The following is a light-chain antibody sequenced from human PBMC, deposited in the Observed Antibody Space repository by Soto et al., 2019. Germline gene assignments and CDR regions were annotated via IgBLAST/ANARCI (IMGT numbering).Light chain of an antibody. CDR2: KIS. V-gene: IGKV2-24*01. CDR1: QSLVHRDGNTY. J-gene: IGKJ1*01. Sequence: IVLSLTPLSSPVTLEQPASISCRTSQSLVHRDGNTYLSWLQQRPGQPPRLLIYKISGRFSGVPDRFSGSGAGTDFTLTISSVEVEDFGVYYCMQATQSPRTFGQATKVDIK. CDR3: MQATQSPRT.